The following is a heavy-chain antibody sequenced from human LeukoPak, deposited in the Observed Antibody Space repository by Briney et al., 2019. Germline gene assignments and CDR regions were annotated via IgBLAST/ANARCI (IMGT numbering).Heavy chain of an antibody. V-gene: IGHV3-30*02. CDR2: IRYDGSNK. D-gene: IGHD3-3*01. CDR3: AKDQDWQLRFLEPTTYFDY. Sequence: PGGSLRLSCAASGFTFSSYGMHWVRQAPGKGLEWVAFIRYDGSNKYYADSVKGRFTISRDNSKNTLYLQMNSLRAEDTAVYYCAKDQDWQLRFLEPTTYFDYWGQGTLVTVSS. CDR1: GFTFSSYG. J-gene: IGHJ4*02.